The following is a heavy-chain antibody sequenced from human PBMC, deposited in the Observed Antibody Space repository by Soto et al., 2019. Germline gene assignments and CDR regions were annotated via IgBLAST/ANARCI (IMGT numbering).Heavy chain of an antibody. J-gene: IGHJ6*02. CDR2: IYYSGST. V-gene: IGHV4-30-4*01. CDR1: GGSISSGDYY. D-gene: IGHD3-10*01. CDR3: ARDYYGSGETGYYYYGMDV. Sequence: SETLSLTCTVSGGSISSGDYYWSWIRQPPGKGLEWIGYIYYSGSTYYNPSLKSRVTISVDTSKNQFSLKLSSVTAADTAVYYCARDYYGSGETGYYYYGMDVWGQGTTVTVSS.